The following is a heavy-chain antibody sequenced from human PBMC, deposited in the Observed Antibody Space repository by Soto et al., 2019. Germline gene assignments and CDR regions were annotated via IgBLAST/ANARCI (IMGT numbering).Heavy chain of an antibody. J-gene: IGHJ6*02. D-gene: IGHD6-13*01. V-gene: IGHV1-3*01. CDR2: INAGNGNT. CDR3: ARDWGLDIAAAGYNYYYYGMDV. CDR1: GYTFTSYA. Sequence: GASVKVSCKASGYTFTSYAMHWVRQAPGQRLEWMGWINAGNGNTKYSQKFQGWVTMTRDTSISTAYMELSRLRSDDTAVYYCARDWGLDIAAAGYNYYYYGMDVWGQGTTVTVSS.